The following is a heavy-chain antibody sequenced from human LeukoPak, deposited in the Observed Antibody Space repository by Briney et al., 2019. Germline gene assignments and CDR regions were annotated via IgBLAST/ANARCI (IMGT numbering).Heavy chain of an antibody. V-gene: IGHV4-39*07. D-gene: IGHD4-23*01. CDR3: ATLTTVVTAYYFDY. Sequence: SETLSLTCTVSGGSISSSRYYWGWIRQPPGKGLEWIGSFYCGSTYYNPSLKSRVTISVDTSKNQFSLKLTSVTAADTAVYYCATLTTVVTAYYFDYGGQGTLVTVSS. CDR2: FYCGST. J-gene: IGHJ4*02. CDR1: GGSISSSRYY.